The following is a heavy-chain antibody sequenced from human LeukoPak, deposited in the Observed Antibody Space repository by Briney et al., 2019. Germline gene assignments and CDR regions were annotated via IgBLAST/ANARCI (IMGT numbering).Heavy chain of an antibody. V-gene: IGHV3-74*01. Sequence: GGSLRLSCAASGFTFSDTWMHWVRHAPGKGLMWVARINTDGSDAVYAGSVKGRFTISRDNTQNTLHLQMHSLRAEDTAMYYCARVYGGPFDLWGQGNLVTVSS. CDR2: INTDGSDA. CDR1: GFTFSDTW. J-gene: IGHJ4*02. CDR3: ARVYGGPFDL. D-gene: IGHD4-23*01.